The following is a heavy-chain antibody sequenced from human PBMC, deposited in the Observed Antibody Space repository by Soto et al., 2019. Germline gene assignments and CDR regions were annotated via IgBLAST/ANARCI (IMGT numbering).Heavy chain of an antibody. D-gene: IGHD3-9*01. Sequence: GGSLRLACASSVFTFISYGMHWVRQAPGKGLEWVAFISYDGSNKYFADSVKGRFTISRDNSKNTLYLQMNSLRAEDTAVYYCATEYYDILTGYLKSGFDYWGQGTLVTVSS. V-gene: IGHV3-30*03. CDR2: ISYDGSNK. CDR3: ATEYYDILTGYLKSGFDY. CDR1: VFTFISYG. J-gene: IGHJ4*02.